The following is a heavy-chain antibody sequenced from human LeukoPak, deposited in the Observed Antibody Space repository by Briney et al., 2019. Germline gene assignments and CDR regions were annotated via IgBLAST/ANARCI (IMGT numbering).Heavy chain of an antibody. D-gene: IGHD1-26*01. Sequence: GGSLRLSCAASGFTFSGYAMHWVRQAPGKGLEWVAVMSYDGSSKYYADSVKGRFTISRDSSKNTLYLQMNSLRAEDTAVYYCASKFRGATMGYFDYWGQGTLVTVSS. V-gene: IGHV3-30-3*01. J-gene: IGHJ4*02. CDR3: ASKFRGATMGYFDY. CDR1: GFTFSGYA. CDR2: MSYDGSSK.